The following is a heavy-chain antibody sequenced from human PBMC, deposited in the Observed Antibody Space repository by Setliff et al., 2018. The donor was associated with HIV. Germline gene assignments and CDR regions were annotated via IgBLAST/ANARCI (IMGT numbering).Heavy chain of an antibody. Sequence: GGSLRLSCAASGFTVSSNYMSWVRQAPGKGLEWVSVIYGGGTTHYADSVKGRFTVSRDNSKNTVYLQMNSLRVEDTAVYYCARELYREWDYWGQGTLVTVSS. D-gene: IGHD3-10*01. CDR2: IYGGGTT. CDR1: GFTVSSNY. J-gene: IGHJ4*02. V-gene: IGHV3-66*02. CDR3: ARELYREWDY.